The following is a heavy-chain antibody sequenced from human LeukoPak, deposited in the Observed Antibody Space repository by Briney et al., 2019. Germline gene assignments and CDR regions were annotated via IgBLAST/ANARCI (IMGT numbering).Heavy chain of an antibody. Sequence: GASVKVSCKASGYTFTSYYMHWVRQAPGQGLEWTGIINPSGGSTSYAQKFQGRVTMTRDTSTSTVYMELSSLRSEDTAVYYCARDHPHSIVVATAIGPKGFDPWGQGTLVTVSS. CDR1: GYTFTSYY. V-gene: IGHV1-46*01. CDR2: INPSGGST. J-gene: IGHJ5*02. CDR3: ARDHPHSIVVATAIGPKGFDP. D-gene: IGHD2-21*02.